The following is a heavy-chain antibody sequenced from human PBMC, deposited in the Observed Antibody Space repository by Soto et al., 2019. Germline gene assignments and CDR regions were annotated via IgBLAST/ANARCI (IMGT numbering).Heavy chain of an antibody. CDR3: ARDRRYTSYFFDG. Sequence: PGGSLRLSCAASGFTFSNYWMNWVRQAPGKGLQCVASIDPDGSETSYVDSVKGRFTISRDNPKNSLYLQMNGLRAEDTGVYYCARDRRYTSYFFDGWGQGTLVTVSS. CDR2: IDPDGSET. D-gene: IGHD1-20*01. CDR1: GFTFSNYW. V-gene: IGHV3-7*03. J-gene: IGHJ4*02.